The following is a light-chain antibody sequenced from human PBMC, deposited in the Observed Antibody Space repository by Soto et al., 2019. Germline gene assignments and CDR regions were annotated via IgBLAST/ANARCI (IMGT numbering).Light chain of an antibody. V-gene: IGKV1-5*01. CDR1: QSISSW. CDR3: QHYNSYSEA. J-gene: IGKJ1*01. CDR2: DAS. Sequence: DLQMTQSASTLSASLGDRVTITWRASQSISSWLAWYQQKKGKAPKLLIYDASSLDSGVPSSFSGSGYGTEVNLTISSLQTDDFATYDCQHYNSYSEAFGQGTKVDIK.